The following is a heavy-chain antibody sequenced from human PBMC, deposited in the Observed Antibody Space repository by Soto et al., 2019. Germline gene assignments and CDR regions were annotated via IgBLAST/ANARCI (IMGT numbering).Heavy chain of an antibody. V-gene: IGHV3-23*01. Sequence: GGSLRLSCAASGFTFSSYAMSWVRQAPGKGLEWVSAISGSGGSTYYADSVKGRFTISRDNSKNTLYLQMNSLRAEDTAVYYCAKSTGNQDDYDSSGYFDYWGQGTLVTVSS. D-gene: IGHD3-22*01. CDR1: GFTFSSYA. CDR3: AKSTGNQDDYDSSGYFDY. J-gene: IGHJ4*02. CDR2: ISGSGGST.